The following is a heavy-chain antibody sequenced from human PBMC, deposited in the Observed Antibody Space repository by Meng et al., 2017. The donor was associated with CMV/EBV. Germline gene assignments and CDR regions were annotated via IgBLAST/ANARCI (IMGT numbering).Heavy chain of an antibody. Sequence: GESLKISCAASGFTFSRYWMTWVRKAPGKGLEWVVNINQDGTKIYYVDSAKGRFTVSRDNARNSVYLQLNSLTVEDTAVYYCARIGYTSSSLDYWGRGALVTVSS. D-gene: IGHD5-18*01. CDR3: ARIGYTSSSLDY. CDR1: GFTFSRYW. J-gene: IGHJ4*02. V-gene: IGHV3-7*01. CDR2: INQDGTKI.